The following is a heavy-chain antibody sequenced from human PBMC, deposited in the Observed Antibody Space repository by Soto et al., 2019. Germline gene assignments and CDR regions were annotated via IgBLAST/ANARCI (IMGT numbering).Heavy chain of an antibody. V-gene: IGHV4-34*01. Sequence: SETLSLTCAVYGGSFSGYYWSWIRQPPGKGLEWIGEINHSGSTNYNPSLKSRVTISVDTSKNQFSLKLSSVTAADTAVYYCATSLDYGDYFTHFDYWGQGTLVTVSS. J-gene: IGHJ4*02. CDR3: ATSLDYGDYFTHFDY. CDR2: INHSGST. D-gene: IGHD4-17*01. CDR1: GGSFSGYY.